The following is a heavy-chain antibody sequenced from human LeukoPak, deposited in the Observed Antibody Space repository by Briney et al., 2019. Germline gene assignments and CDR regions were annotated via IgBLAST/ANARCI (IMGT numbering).Heavy chain of an antibody. CDR1: GGSISSSSYY. Sequence: PSETLSLTCTVSGGSISSSSYYWSWIRQPPGKGLEWIGYIYYSGSTNYNPSLKSRVAISVDTSKNQFSLKLSSVTAADTAVYYCARVRAARLDYWGQGTLVTVSS. CDR2: IYYSGST. V-gene: IGHV4-61*01. D-gene: IGHD6-6*01. CDR3: ARVRAARLDY. J-gene: IGHJ4*02.